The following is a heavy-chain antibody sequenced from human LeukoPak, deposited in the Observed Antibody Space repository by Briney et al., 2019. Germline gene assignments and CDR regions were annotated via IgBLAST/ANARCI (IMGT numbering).Heavy chain of an antibody. CDR3: ARRYHDGSGSFPFGP. D-gene: IGHD3-22*01. CDR1: GFTFRNYW. CDR2: IDSDGGT. J-gene: IGHJ5*02. V-gene: IGHV3-74*01. Sequence: PGGSLRLSCAASGFTFRNYWMHWVRQAPGKGLAWVSRIDSDGGTSYADSVKGRFIISRDDAKNTPYLQMNSLGVEDTAVYYCARRYHDGSGSFPFGPWGQGTLVTVSS.